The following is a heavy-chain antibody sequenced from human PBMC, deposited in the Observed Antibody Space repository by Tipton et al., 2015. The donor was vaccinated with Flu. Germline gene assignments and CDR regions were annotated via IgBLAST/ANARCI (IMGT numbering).Heavy chain of an antibody. CDR2: ISRFGIT. D-gene: IGHD4-11*01. CDR3: ARRDYSNYVSDPKSCFDP. V-gene: IGHV4-4*02. J-gene: IGHJ5*02. CDR1: GGSINSSHW. Sequence: SLRLSCAVSGGSINSSHWWSWVRQPPGKGLEWIGEISRFGITNYSPSLKSRVTVSVDRSKNQFSLKVFSVTAADTAVYYCARRDYSNYVSDPKSCFDPWGQGILVTVSS.